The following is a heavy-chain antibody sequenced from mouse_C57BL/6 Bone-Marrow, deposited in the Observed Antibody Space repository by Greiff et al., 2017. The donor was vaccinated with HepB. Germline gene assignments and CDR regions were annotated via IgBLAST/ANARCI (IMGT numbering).Heavy chain of an antibody. D-gene: IGHD2-3*01. V-gene: IGHV1-81*01. Sequence: VQVVESGAELARPGASVKLSCKASGYTFTSYGISWVKQRTGQGLEWIGEIYPRSGNTYYNEKFKGKATLTADKSSSTAYMELRSLTSEDSAVYFCAKGYYSYYYAMDYWGQGTSVTVSS. CDR2: IYPRSGNT. CDR3: AKGYYSYYYAMDY. J-gene: IGHJ4*01. CDR1: GYTFTSYG.